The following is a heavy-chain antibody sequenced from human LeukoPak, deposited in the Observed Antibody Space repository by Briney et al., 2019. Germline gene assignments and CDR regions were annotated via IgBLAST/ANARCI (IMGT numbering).Heavy chain of an antibody. CDR3: ARDRTIAVAGGGVDY. CDR1: GYTFTSYG. J-gene: IGHJ4*02. V-gene: IGHV1-18*01. D-gene: IGHD6-19*01. Sequence: GASVKVSCKASGYTFTSYGISWVRQAPGQGLEWMGWISAYNGNTNYAQKLQGRVTMTTDTSTSTAYMELRSLRSDDTAVYYCARDRTIAVAGGGVDYWGQGTLVTVSS. CDR2: ISAYNGNT.